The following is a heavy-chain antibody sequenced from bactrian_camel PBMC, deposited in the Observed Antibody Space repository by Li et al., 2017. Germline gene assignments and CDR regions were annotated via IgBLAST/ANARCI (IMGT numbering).Heavy chain of an antibody. Sequence: QVQLVESGGGSVQSGGSLRLSCAASGFTSSSYYISWVRQAPGKGLEWVASLYGDGTITYYADSAKGRFTISKNNAKNTVYLQMNSLKSEDGAVYYCAADRGIGCFGSEGLVDFWGQGTQVTVS. J-gene: IGHJ4*01. V-gene: IGHV3-2*01. CDR3: AADRGIGCFGSEGLVDF. CDR2: LYGDGTIT. CDR1: GFTSSSYY. D-gene: IGHD5*01.